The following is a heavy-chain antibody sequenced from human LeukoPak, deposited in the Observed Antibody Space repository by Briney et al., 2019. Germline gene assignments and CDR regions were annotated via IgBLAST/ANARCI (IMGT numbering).Heavy chain of an antibody. CDR1: GGSFSGYY. V-gene: IGHV4-34*01. Sequence: SETLSLTCAVYGGSFSGYYWRWIRQPPGKGLEWIGEINHSGSTNYNPSLKSRVTISVDTSKNQFSLKLSSVTAADTAVYHCARGWRRRLLLPAIHHNAFDIWGQGTMVTVSS. D-gene: IGHD3-22*01. CDR3: ARGWRRRLLLPAIHHNAFDI. CDR2: INHSGST. J-gene: IGHJ3*02.